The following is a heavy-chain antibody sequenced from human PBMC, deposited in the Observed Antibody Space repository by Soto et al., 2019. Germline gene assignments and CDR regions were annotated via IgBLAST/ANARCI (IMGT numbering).Heavy chain of an antibody. CDR1: GFTFSSYS. CDR2: ISSSSSYI. V-gene: IGHV3-21*01. J-gene: IGHJ5*02. D-gene: IGHD5-18*01. Sequence: PGGSLRLSCAASGFTFSSYSMNWVRQAPGKGLEWVSSISSSSSYIYYADSVKGRFTISRDNAKSSLYLQMNSLRAEDTAVYYCASPGYSYGHNWFDPWGQGTLVTVSS. CDR3: ASPGYSYGHNWFDP.